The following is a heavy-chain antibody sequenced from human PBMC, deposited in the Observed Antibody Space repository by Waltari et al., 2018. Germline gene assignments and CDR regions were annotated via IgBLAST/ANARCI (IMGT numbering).Heavy chain of an antibody. D-gene: IGHD2-2*02. J-gene: IGHJ4*02. CDR1: GFTYRNFP. Sequence: EVQLVDSGGRLVQPGGSLRLSCAASGFTYRNFPMTWVRQAPGQGLEWVSSISSTGGTSTYAASVEGRLTISRDDSKNTRYLQMHNLRAEDTAVYYCAKGAQYQLLYFYFDSWGQGTLVTVSS. CDR3: AKGAQYQLLYFYFDS. CDR2: ISSTGGTS. V-gene: IGHV3-23*04.